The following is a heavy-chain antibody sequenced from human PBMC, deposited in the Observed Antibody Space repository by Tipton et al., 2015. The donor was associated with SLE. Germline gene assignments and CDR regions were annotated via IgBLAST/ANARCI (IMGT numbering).Heavy chain of an antibody. CDR3: AKRGRTGRPYSGSPTGIDY. Sequence: SLRLSCAASGFTFSSYGMHWVRQAPGKGLEWVAFIRYDGSNKYYADSVKGRFTISRDNSKNTLYLQMNSLRAEDTAVYYCAKRGRTGRPYSGSPTGIDYWGQGTLVTVSS. V-gene: IGHV3-30*02. CDR1: GFTFSSYG. D-gene: IGHD1-26*01. J-gene: IGHJ4*02. CDR2: IRYDGSNK.